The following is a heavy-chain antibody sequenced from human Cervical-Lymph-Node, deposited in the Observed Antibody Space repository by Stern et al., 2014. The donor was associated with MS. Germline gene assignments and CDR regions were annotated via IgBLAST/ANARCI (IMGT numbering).Heavy chain of an antibody. Sequence: QVQLVQSGAEVTKPGSSVKVSCKASGGTFSKFPSSLVRQAPGQGLEWMVGIFPVVGTPTYAQEFRGRVTITADVSTSTVYMELSSLRSDDTAVYYCALSSETSDRWYSLGYDLWGQGTLVTVSS. V-gene: IGHV1-69*01. CDR2: IFPVVGTP. CDR3: ALSSETSDRWYSLGYDL. D-gene: IGHD6-13*01. J-gene: IGHJ5*02. CDR1: GGTFSKFP.